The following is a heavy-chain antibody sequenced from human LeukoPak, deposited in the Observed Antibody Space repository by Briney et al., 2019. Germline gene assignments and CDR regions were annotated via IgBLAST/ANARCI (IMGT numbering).Heavy chain of an antibody. Sequence: SETLSLTCSVSGASFGTNYWSWIRQAPGKGVGWIGYIYYSGGTNANPSLTGRVTISADTSKNQFSLNLRSVAAADTAVYYCAKGHGSGTFYRGLIDSWGQGIPVTVSS. CDR1: GASFGTNY. D-gene: IGHD3-10*01. CDR3: AKGHGSGTFYRGLIDS. CDR2: IYYSGGT. V-gene: IGHV4-59*01. J-gene: IGHJ4*02.